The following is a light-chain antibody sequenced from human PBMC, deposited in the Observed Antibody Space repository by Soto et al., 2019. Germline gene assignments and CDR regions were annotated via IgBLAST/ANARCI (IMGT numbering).Light chain of an antibody. Sequence: ETVLTQSPGTLSLSPGERATLSCRASQSVSSSYLAWYQQKPGQAPRPLIYGASSRATGIPDRFSGSGSGTDFTLTISRLEPEDFAVYYCQQYVSSTPSWTFGQGTKVEI. CDR3: QQYVSSTPSWT. J-gene: IGKJ1*01. CDR2: GAS. V-gene: IGKV3-20*01. CDR1: QSVSSSY.